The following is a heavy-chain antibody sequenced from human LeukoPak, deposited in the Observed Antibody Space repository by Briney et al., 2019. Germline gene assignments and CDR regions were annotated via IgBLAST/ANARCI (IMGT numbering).Heavy chain of an antibody. CDR1: GYTFTSYY. D-gene: IGHD5-24*01. CDR3: ARVYKVGDGLDY. Sequence: GASVKVSCKASGYTFTSYYMHWVRQAPGQGLEWMGIINPSGGSTSYAQKFQGRVTMTSDTSTSTVYMEVSSLRSEDTAVYYCARVYKVGDGLDYWGQGTLVTVFS. CDR2: INPSGGST. V-gene: IGHV1-46*01. J-gene: IGHJ4*02.